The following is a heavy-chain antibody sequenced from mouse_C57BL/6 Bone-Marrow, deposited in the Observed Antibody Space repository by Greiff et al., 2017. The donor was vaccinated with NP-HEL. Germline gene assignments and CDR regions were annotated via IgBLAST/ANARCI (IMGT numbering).Heavy chain of an antibody. CDR1: GFTFSSYG. D-gene: IGHD3-2*02. V-gene: IGHV5-6*01. Sequence: EVKLMESGGDLVKPGGSLKLSCAASGFTFSSYGMSWVRQTPDKRLEWVATISSGGSYTYYPDSVKGRFTISRDNAKNTLYLQMSSLKSEDTAMYYCARSQLRLPFAYWGQGTLVTVSA. CDR3: ARSQLRLPFAY. J-gene: IGHJ3*01. CDR2: ISSGGSYT.